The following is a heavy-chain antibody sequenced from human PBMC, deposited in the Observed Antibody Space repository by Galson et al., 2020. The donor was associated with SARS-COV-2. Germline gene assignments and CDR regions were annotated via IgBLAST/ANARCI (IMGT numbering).Heavy chain of an antibody. J-gene: IGHJ4*02. V-gene: IGHV3-48*01. D-gene: IGHD7-27*01. Sequence: ESLKIPCASSGFTFSSYSMNWVRQAPGKGLDWVAYISAGSSSVHYADSVKGRFTISRDNAGNSLYLQMSSLRGDDTAVYYCTRANWGSVDYWVQGTLVTVSS. CDR2: ISAGSSSV. CDR1: GFTFSSYS. CDR3: TRANWGSVDY.